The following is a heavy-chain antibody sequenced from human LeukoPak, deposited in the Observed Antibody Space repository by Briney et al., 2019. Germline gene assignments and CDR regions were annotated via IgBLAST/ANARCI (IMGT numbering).Heavy chain of an antibody. CDR1: GFTFSSYS. Sequence: GGSLRLSCAASGFTFSSYSMNWVRQAPGKGLEWVSSISSSSSYIYYADSVKGRFTISRDNAKNSLYLQKNSLRAEDTALYHCARHLGFWSGSKGYAFDIWGQGTMVTVSS. J-gene: IGHJ3*02. CDR3: ARHLGFWSGSKGYAFDI. D-gene: IGHD3-3*01. CDR2: ISSSSSYI. V-gene: IGHV3-21*04.